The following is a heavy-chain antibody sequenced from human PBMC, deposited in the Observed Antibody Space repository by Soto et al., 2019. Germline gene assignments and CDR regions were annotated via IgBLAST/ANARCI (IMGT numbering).Heavy chain of an antibody. V-gene: IGHV4-30-4*01. J-gene: IGHJ4*02. CDR2: IYYSGNA. CDR3: ARYHYGSGSYSLFDF. Sequence: SETLSLTCTVSGGSISSGGYYWSWIRQPPGKDLEWIGYIYYSGNAYYNPSLQSRITISVDTSKNQFSLKLTSVTAADTAVYYCARYHYGSGSYSLFDFWGQGTLVTVYS. D-gene: IGHD3-10*01. CDR1: GGSISSGGYY.